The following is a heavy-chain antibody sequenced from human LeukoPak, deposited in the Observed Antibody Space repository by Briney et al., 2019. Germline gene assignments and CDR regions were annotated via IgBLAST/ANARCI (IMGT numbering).Heavy chain of an antibody. J-gene: IGHJ4*02. CDR1: GYTFTSYG. Sequence: ASVKVSCKGSGYTFTSYGISWVRQAPGQGLEGMGWISAYNGNTNYEQKLQGRVTMTKDTSTSTAYMELRSLRSDDTAVYYCARDRLTPPDSSGYYYVEPYFDYWGQGTLVTVSS. D-gene: IGHD3-22*01. CDR2: ISAYNGNT. CDR3: ARDRLTPPDSSGYYYVEPYFDY. V-gene: IGHV1-18*01.